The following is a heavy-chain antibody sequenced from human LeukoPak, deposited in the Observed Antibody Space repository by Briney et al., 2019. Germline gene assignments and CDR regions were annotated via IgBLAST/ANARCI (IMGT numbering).Heavy chain of an antibody. D-gene: IGHD4-17*01. CDR2: IYYSGST. CDR3: ARGGTTVTPGLLWFDP. Sequence: PSVTLSLTCSVSGGSISSHYWSWIRQPPGKGLEWIGYIYYSGSTKYNPSLKSRVTISVDTSKNQFSLKLSSVTAADTAVYYCARGGTTVTPGLLWFDPWGQGTLVTVSS. J-gene: IGHJ5*02. V-gene: IGHV4-59*11. CDR1: GGSISSHY.